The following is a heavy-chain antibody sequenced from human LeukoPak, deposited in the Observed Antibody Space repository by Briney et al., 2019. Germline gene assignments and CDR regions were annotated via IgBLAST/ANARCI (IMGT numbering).Heavy chain of an antibody. V-gene: IGHV1-18*01. CDR3: ARDSGSYLPY. Sequence: ASVKVSCKASVYTFTSYDINWVRQATGQGLEWMGWISAYNGNTNYAQKLQGRVTMTTDTSTSTAYMELRSLRSDDTAVYYCARDSGSYLPYWGQGTLVTVSS. J-gene: IGHJ4*02. D-gene: IGHD1-26*01. CDR2: ISAYNGNT. CDR1: VYTFTSYD.